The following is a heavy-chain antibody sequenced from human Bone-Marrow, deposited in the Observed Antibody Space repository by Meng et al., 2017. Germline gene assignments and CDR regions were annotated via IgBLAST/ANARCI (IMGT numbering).Heavy chain of an antibody. V-gene: IGHV1-69*05. CDR3: ARAQYSGSPLWYFDY. Sequence: SVKVSCKAPGGIFRNSVVGWVRQAPGQGLEWMGGINGVYGTTNYAQKFQGRVTITTDESTSTVYMELARLTSEDTAVYYCARAQYSGSPLWYFDYWGQGTLVTVSS. J-gene: IGHJ4*02. CDR1: GGIFRNSV. CDR2: INGVYGTT. D-gene: IGHD1-26*01.